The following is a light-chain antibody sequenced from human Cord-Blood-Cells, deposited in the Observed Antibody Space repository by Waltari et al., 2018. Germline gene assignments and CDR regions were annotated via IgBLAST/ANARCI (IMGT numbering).Light chain of an antibody. CDR1: QSVSSN. CDR3: QQYNNWPRT. CDR2: GAS. V-gene: IGKV3-15*01. Sequence: EIVITTSPAILSVSPAARATLSCRASQSVSSNLAWYQQKPGQAPRLLIYGASTRATGIPARFSGSGSGTEFTLTISSLQSEDFAVYYCQQYNNWPRTFGEGTKVEIK. J-gene: IGKJ1*01.